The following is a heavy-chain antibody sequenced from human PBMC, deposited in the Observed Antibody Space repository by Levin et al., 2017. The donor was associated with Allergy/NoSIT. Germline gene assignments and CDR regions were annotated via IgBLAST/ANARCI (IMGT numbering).Heavy chain of an antibody. CDR3: AKASYYYGSGSYYGYYYMDV. CDR2: ISGSGGST. Sequence: GGSLRLSCAASGFTFSSYAMSWVRQAPGKGLEWVSAISGSGGSTYYADSVKGRFTISRDNSKNTLYLQMNSLRAEDTAVYYCAKASYYYGSGSYYGYYYMDVWGKGTTVTVSS. CDR1: GFTFSSYA. V-gene: IGHV3-23*01. J-gene: IGHJ6*03. D-gene: IGHD3-10*01.